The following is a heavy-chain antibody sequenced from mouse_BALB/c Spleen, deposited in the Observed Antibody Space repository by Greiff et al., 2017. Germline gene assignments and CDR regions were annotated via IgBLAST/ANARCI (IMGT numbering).Heavy chain of an antibody. Sequence: LVKTGASVKISCKASGYSFTGYYMHWVKQSHGKSLEWIGYISCYNGATSYNQKFKGKATFTVDTSSSTAYMQFNSLTSEDSAVYYCARELQRDYRCFGVWGAGTTVTVSS. CDR1: GYSFTGYY. CDR3: ARELQRDYRCFGV. CDR2: ISCYNGAT. V-gene: IGHV1S34*01. D-gene: IGHD2-12*01. J-gene: IGHJ1*01.